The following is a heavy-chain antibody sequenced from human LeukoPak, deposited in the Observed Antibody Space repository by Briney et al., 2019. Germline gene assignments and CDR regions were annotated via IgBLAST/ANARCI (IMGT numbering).Heavy chain of an antibody. Sequence: GGSLRLSCAASGFTFSSFWMHWVRQAPGKGLVWVSRINTDGSSTDYADSVKGRFTISRDNAKNTLYLQMNSLRAEDTAVYYCAREGNAFDIWGQGTMVTVSS. CDR1: GFTFSSFW. CDR3: AREGNAFDI. D-gene: IGHD3-10*01. CDR2: INTDGSST. J-gene: IGHJ3*02. V-gene: IGHV3-74*01.